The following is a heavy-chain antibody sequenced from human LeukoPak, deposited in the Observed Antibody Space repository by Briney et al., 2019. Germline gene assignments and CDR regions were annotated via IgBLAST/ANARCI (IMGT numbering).Heavy chain of an antibody. CDR3: ARGSSLPLDY. CDR1: GGSISSYY. V-gene: IGHV4-59*01. D-gene: IGHD6-13*01. J-gene: IGHJ4*02. CDR2: IYYSGST. Sequence: ESSETLSLTCTVSGGSISSYYWSWIRQPPGKGLEWIGHIYYSGSTNYNPSLKSRVTISVDTSKNQFSLKLSSVTAADTAVYYCARGSSLPLDYWGQGTLVTVSS.